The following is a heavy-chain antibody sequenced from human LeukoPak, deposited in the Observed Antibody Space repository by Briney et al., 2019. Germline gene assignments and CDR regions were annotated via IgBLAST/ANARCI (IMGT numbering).Heavy chain of an antibody. Sequence: SETLSLTCTVSGGSIRSYYWSWIRQPPGKGLEWIGYIYYSGSTNYNPSLKSRVTISVDTSKNQFSLKLSSVTAADTAVYYCARGDSSSWVNWFDPWGQGTLVTVSS. V-gene: IGHV4-59*01. J-gene: IGHJ5*02. CDR1: GGSIRSYY. CDR2: IYYSGST. CDR3: ARGDSSSWVNWFDP. D-gene: IGHD6-13*01.